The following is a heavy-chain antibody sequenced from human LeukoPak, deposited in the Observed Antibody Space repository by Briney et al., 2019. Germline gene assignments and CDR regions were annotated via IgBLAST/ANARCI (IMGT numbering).Heavy chain of an antibody. D-gene: IGHD6-13*01. CDR3: AKTGGIAAAH. CDR2: ISSTGGTT. Sequence: GGTLRLSCAASGITFSSYGMSWVRQAPGKGLEWVSSISSTGGTTYYADSVKGRFTISRDNSKNTLYLQMNSLRAEDTALYYCAKTGGIAAAHWGQGTLVTVSS. CDR1: GITFSSYG. J-gene: IGHJ4*02. V-gene: IGHV3-23*01.